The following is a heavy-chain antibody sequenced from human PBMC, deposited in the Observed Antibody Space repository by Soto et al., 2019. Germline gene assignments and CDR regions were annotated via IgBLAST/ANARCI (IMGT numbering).Heavy chain of an antibody. CDR1: GGSISSGDYY. CDR3: ARGSGSGGYWFDP. V-gene: IGHV4-30-4*01. Sequence: SETLSLTCTVSGGSISSGDYYWSWIRQPPGKGLEWIGYIYYSGSTYYNPSLKSRVTISVDASKNQFSLKLSSVTAADTAVYYCARGSGSGGYWFDPWGQGTLVTVSS. CDR2: IYYSGST. D-gene: IGHD2-15*01. J-gene: IGHJ5*02.